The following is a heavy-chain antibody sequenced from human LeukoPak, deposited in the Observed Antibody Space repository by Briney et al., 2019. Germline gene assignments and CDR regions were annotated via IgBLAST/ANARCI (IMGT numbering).Heavy chain of an antibody. J-gene: IGHJ4*02. V-gene: IGHV4-59*01. CDR1: GGSISSYY. CDR2: IYYSGST. CDR3: ARDREVVVAGSFDY. Sequence: SETLSLTCTVSGGSISSYYWSWIRQPPGKGLEWIGYIYYSGSTNYNPSLKSRVTISVDTSKNQFSLKLSSVTAADTAVYYCARDREVVVAGSFDYWGQGTLVTVSS. D-gene: IGHD2-15*01.